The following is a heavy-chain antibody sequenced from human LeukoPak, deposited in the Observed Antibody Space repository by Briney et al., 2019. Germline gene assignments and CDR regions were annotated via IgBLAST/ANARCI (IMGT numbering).Heavy chain of an antibody. CDR1: GGSISSGDYY. CDR3: ARDGFLADAFDI. D-gene: IGHD2/OR15-2a*01. Sequence: SETLSLTCTVSGGSISSGDYYWSWIRQPPGKGLEWIGYIYYSGSTYYNPSLKSRVTISVDTSKNQFSLKLSSVTAADTAVYYCARDGFLADAFDIWGQGTMVTISS. CDR2: IYYSGST. J-gene: IGHJ3*02. V-gene: IGHV4-30-4*08.